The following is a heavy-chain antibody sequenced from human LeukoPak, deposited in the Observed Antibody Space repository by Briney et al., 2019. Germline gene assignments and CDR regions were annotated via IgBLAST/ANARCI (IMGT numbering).Heavy chain of an antibody. D-gene: IGHD3-10*01. J-gene: IGHJ4*02. CDR3: ARHSSGYGSGNL. CDR1: GDSISSYY. V-gene: IGHV4-59*08. Sequence: SETLSLTCTVSGDSISSYYWSWIRQSPGKGLEWIGYIYYTGSTNYNPSLKSRVTISVDTSKNQFSLKLSSVTAADTAVYYCARHSSGYGSGNLRGQGTLVTVSS. CDR2: IYYTGST.